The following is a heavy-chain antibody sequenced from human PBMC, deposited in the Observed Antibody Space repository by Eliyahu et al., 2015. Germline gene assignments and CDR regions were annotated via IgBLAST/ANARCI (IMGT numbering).Heavy chain of an antibody. D-gene: IGHD3-22*01. CDR1: GGSFSGYY. J-gene: IGHJ4*02. V-gene: IGHV4-34*01. CDR3: ARRVVIDRYFDY. CDR2: INHSGST. Sequence: QVQLQQWGAGLLKPSETLSXTCAVYGGSFSGYYXSWIRQPPGKGLEWIGEINHSGSTNYNPSLKSRVTISVDTSKNQFSLKLSSVTAADTAVYYCARRVVIDRYFDYWGQGTLVTVSS.